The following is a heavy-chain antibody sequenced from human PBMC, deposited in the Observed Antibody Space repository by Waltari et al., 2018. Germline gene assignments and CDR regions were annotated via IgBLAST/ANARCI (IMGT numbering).Heavy chain of an antibody. J-gene: IGHJ4*02. CDR1: GFSLTTSGVG. CDR2: IYWDDDK. V-gene: IGHV2-5*02. Sequence: QITLKESGPTLVKPTQTLTLTCTFSGFSLTTSGVGVGWIRQPPGKALEWLALIYWDDDKRYSPSLKSRLTITKDTSKNQVVLTMTNMDSVDSATYYCAHRRVTSFYFDSWGQGTLVTVSS. CDR3: AHRRVTSFYFDS. D-gene: IGHD2-2*01.